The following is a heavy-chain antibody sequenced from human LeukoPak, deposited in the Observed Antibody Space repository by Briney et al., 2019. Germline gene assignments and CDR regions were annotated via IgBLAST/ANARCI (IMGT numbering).Heavy chain of an antibody. CDR1: GGSVSSYY. V-gene: IGHV4-59*02. Sequence: SETLSLTCTVSGGSVSSYYWNWIRQPPGKGLEWIGYIYYSGSTNYNPSLKSRVTMSVDTSKNQFSLKLSSVTAADTAVYYCARGEVELDAFDIWGQGTMVTVSS. J-gene: IGHJ3*02. CDR2: IYYSGST. CDR3: ARGEVELDAFDI. D-gene: IGHD2-15*01.